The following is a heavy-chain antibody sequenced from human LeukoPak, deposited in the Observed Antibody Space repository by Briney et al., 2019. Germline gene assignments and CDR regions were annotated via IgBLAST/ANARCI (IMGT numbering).Heavy chain of an antibody. V-gene: IGHV4-59*01. D-gene: IGHD2-2*02. Sequence: SETLSLTCTVSGGSISSYYWSWIRQPPGKGLEWIGYIYCSGSTNYNPSLKGRVTISVDTSKNQFSLKLSSVTAADTAVYYCAREYPYYFDYWGQGTLVTVSS. J-gene: IGHJ4*02. CDR1: GGSISSYY. CDR3: AREYPYYFDY. CDR2: IYCSGST.